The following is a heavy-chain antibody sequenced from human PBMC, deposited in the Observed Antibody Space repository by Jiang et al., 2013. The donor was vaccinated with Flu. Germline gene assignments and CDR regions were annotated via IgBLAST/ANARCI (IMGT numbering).Heavy chain of an antibody. CDR2: IKQDGSEK. V-gene: IGHV3-7*01. Sequence: SLRLSCAASGFTFSSYWMSWVRQAPGKGLEWVANIKQDGSEKYYVDSVKGRFTISRDNAKNSLYLQMNSLRAEDTAVYYCARDEASDPFGLGDAFDIWGQGTMVTVSS. D-gene: IGHD3/OR15-3a*01. CDR3: ARDEASDPFGLGDAFDI. CDR1: GFTFSSYW. J-gene: IGHJ3*02.